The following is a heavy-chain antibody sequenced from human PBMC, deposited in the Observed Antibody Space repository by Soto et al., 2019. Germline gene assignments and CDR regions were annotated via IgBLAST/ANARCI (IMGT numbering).Heavy chain of an antibody. J-gene: IGHJ4*02. CDR1: GGTFSSYA. D-gene: IGHD2-2*01. V-gene: IGHV1-69*13. CDR3: APDPAETPDDY. CDR2: IIPIFGTA. Sequence: VASVKVSCKASGGTFSSYAISWVRQAPGQGLEWMGGIIPIFGTANYAQKFQGRVTITADESTSTAYMELSSLRSEDTAVYYCAPDPAETPDDYWGQGTLVTVSS.